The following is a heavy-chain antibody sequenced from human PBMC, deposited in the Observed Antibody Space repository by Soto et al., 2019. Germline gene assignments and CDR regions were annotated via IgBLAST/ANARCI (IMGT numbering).Heavy chain of an antibody. D-gene: IGHD6-13*01. V-gene: IGHV3-30*18. CDR1: GFTFSSYG. Sequence: PGGSLRLSCAASGFTFSSYGMHWVRQGPGKGLEWVAVISYDGNNQNYANSVRGRFSISRDNFKDTLYLQMNGLRAEDTAMYYCAKLRSSSWTQYAFDIWGHGTMVTVSS. CDR3: AKLRSSSWTQYAFDI. J-gene: IGHJ3*02. CDR2: ISYDGNNQ.